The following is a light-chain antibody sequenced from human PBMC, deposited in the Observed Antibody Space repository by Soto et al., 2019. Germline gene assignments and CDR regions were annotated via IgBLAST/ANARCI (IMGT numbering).Light chain of an antibody. CDR3: QQLNAYPLT. Sequence: DIQLSECTALLGASVVDIVTITCVASQGTSSYLAWFQQKPGRAPKLLIYGASTLQSGVPARFSGSGSGTDFTLTISNLQPEDFATYYCQQLNAYPLTFGQGTLLEN. CDR2: GAS. J-gene: IGKJ5*01. CDR1: QGTSSY. V-gene: IGKV1-9*01.